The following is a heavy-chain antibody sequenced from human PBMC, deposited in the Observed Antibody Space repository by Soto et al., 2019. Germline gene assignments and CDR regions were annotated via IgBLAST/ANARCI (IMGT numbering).Heavy chain of an antibody. J-gene: IGHJ3*02. Sequence: ASVKVSCKASGGTFSSYAISWVRQAPGQGLEWMGGIIPIFGTANYAQKFQGRVTITAXEXXSXXXMXLXXLRXEGTAVYCCARDRLVGARGSFDIWGQGIMVTVSS. V-gene: IGHV1-69*13. D-gene: IGHD1-26*01. CDR2: IIPIFGTA. CDR3: ARDRLVGARGSFDI. CDR1: GGTFSSYA.